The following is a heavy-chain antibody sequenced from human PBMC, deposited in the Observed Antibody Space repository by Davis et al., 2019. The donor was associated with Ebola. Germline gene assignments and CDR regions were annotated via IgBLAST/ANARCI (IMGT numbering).Heavy chain of an antibody. Sequence: GESLKISCRVSGFTFGDYAINWVRQAPGKGLEWVSSISSSSSYIYYADSVKGRFTISRDNAKNSLYLQMNSLRAEDTAVYYCAKGEWNSGYDFWGQGILVTVSS. CDR3: AKGEWNSGYDF. D-gene: IGHD5-12*01. V-gene: IGHV3-21*01. J-gene: IGHJ4*02. CDR1: GFTFGDYA. CDR2: ISSSSSYI.